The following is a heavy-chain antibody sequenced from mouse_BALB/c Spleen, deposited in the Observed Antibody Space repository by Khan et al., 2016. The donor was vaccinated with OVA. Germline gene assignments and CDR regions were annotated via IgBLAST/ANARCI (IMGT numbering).Heavy chain of an antibody. Sequence: QIQLVQSGPGLVQPSQSLSITCTVSGFSLTSYGVHWVRQSPGKGLEWLGVIWSGGSTDYNAAFISRLSISKDNSKSQVFFKMNSLQANDTAIYXCGRNARYYGYVYFDYWGQGTTLTVSS. D-gene: IGHD1-2*01. CDR1: GFSLTSYG. CDR3: GRNARYYGYVYFDY. V-gene: IGHV2-2*02. J-gene: IGHJ2*01. CDR2: IWSGGST.